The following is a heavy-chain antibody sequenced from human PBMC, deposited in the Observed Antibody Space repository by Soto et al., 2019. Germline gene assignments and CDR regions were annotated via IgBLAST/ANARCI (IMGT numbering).Heavy chain of an antibody. CDR2: LNSDGSST. CDR1: GFTFSPYW. D-gene: IGHD3-3*01. J-gene: IGHJ4*02. CDR3: ARGGGYDFWAGYFEY. Sequence: EVHLVQSGGGLVQPGGSLRLSCAASGFTFSPYWMYWVRHAPGKGPVWVSRLNSDGSSTDYADSVRGRFTISRDNAKNTVYLEMNGLRAEDTAVYYCARGGGYDFWAGYFEYWGQGSLVSGSS. V-gene: IGHV3-74*01.